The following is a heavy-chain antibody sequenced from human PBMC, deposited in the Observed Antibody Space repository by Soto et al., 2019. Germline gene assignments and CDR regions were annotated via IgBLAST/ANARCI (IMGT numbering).Heavy chain of an antibody. Sequence: SETLSLTCTVSGGSISSYYWSWIRQPPGKGLEWIGYIYYSGSTNYNPSLKSRVTISVDTSKNQFSLKLSSVTAADTAVYYCARHIAAAGIDYWGQGTLVTLSS. CDR2: IYYSGST. CDR3: ARHIAAAGIDY. V-gene: IGHV4-59*08. CDR1: GGSISSYY. J-gene: IGHJ4*02. D-gene: IGHD6-13*01.